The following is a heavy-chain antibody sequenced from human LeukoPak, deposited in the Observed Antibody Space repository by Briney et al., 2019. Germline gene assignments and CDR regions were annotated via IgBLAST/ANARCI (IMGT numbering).Heavy chain of an antibody. V-gene: IGHV3-30-3*01. J-gene: IGHJ4*02. D-gene: IGHD3-22*01. CDR1: GFTFSSYA. Sequence: PGGSLRLSCAASGFTFSSYAMHWVRQAPGKGLEWVAVISYDGSNKYYADSVKGRFTISRDNSKNTLYLQMNSLRAEDTAVYYCASPYYYDSSGYYYDYWGQGTLVTVSS. CDR3: ASPYYYDSSGYYYDY. CDR2: ISYDGSNK.